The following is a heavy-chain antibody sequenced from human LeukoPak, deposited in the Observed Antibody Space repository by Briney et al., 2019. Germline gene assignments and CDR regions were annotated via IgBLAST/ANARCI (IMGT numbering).Heavy chain of an antibody. CDR1: GFTLSAHA. Sequence: GGSLRLSCVASGFTLSAHAMYEVREAPGKGLGCVSGITWGSTTKLYADSVKGRFTISRDNAKSSLFLQMNTLRPEDTAFYFCTKDIRNIFTDYVALALWGRGTLVTVSS. D-gene: IGHD4-17*01. V-gene: IGHV3-9*01. CDR3: TKDIRNIFTDYVALAL. CDR2: ITWGSTTK. J-gene: IGHJ2*01.